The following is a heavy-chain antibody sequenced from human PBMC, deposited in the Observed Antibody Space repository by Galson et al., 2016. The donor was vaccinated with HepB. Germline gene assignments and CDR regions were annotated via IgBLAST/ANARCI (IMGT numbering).Heavy chain of an antibody. D-gene: IGHD6-13*01. CDR1: EYTFTRYT. CDR2: INTDNGNT. V-gene: IGHV1-3*04. J-gene: IGHJ4*02. Sequence: SVKVSCKASEYTFTRYTMHWVRQAPGQRLEWMGWINTDNGNTEYAQKFQGRVTITRDTSASAIYMELSSLTYEDMAVYYCVRGGGHSWYDYWGQGTLVTVSS. CDR3: VRGGGHSWYDY.